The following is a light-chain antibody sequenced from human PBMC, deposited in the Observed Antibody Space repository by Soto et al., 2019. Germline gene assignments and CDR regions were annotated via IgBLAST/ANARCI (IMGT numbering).Light chain of an antibody. CDR3: QHGGT. CDR1: QSVSNY. J-gene: IGKJ5*01. CDR2: DAS. Sequence: EIVLTQSPATPSLSPGEKATVSCRARQSVSNYLGWYQQKPGQAPRLLIYDASNRATGIPARFSGSGSGTDFTLTISSLEPEDFAVYYCQHGGTFGQGTRLEIK. V-gene: IGKV3-11*01.